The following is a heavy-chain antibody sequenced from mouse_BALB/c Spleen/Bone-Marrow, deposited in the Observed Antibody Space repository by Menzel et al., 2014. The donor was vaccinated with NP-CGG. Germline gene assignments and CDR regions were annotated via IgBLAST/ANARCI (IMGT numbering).Heavy chain of an antibody. CDR3: ARLITTDY. V-gene: IGHV14-3*02. D-gene: IGHD2-4*01. CDR1: GFNIKDTY. J-gene: IGHJ2*01. CDR2: IDPANGNT. Sequence: VQLKQSGAELVKPGASVKLSCTASGFNIKDTYMHWVKQRPEQGLEWIGRIDPANGNTKYDPKFQGKATITADTSSNXAYLQLSSLTSEDTALYYCARLITTDYWGQGTTLTVSS.